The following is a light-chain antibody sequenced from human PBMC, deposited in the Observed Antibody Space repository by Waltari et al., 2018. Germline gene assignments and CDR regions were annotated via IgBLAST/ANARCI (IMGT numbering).Light chain of an antibody. V-gene: IGKV3-11*01. CDR2: EAS. Sequence: EIVLTQSPATLSLSPGERATLSCRASQTVSTFLAWYQQKPGQAPRFLIYEASNRAAGIPARFSGSGSGTEFTLTISSLEPEDSAVYYCQQRKDWPPITFGQGTRLEIK. J-gene: IGKJ5*01. CDR3: QQRKDWPPIT. CDR1: QTVSTF.